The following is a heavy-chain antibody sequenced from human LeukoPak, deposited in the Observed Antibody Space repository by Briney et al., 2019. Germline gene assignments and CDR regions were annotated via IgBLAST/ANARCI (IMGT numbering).Heavy chain of an antibody. V-gene: IGHV1-18*01. J-gene: IGHJ4*02. CDR2: ISAYSGNT. CDR3: ARADGSGSYYNRGDY. CDR1: GYTFTSYG. Sequence: ASVKVSCKASGYTFTSYGISWVRQAPGQGLEWMGWISAYSGNTNYAQKLQGRVTMTTDTSTSTAYMELRSLRSDDTAVYYCARADGSGSYYNRGDYWGQGTLVTVSS. D-gene: IGHD3-10*01.